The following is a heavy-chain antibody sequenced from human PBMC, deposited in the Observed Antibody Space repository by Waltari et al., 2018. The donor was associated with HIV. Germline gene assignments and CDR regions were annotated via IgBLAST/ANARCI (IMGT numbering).Heavy chain of an antibody. Sequence: QVQLVESGGGVVQPGRSLRLSCAASGFTFSSYAVHWVRQAPGKGGEWVAVISYYGESKYYADSVKGRFTISRDNSKNTLYLQMNSLRAEDTAVYYCAKGASGWSPGYWGPGTLVTVSS. CDR3: AKGASGWSPGY. J-gene: IGHJ4*02. CDR2: ISYYGESK. D-gene: IGHD6-19*01. CDR1: GFTFSSYA. V-gene: IGHV3-30*18.